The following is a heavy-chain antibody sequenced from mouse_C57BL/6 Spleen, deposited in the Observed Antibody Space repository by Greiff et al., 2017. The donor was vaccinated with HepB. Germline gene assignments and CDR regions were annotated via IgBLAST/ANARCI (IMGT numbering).Heavy chain of an antibody. V-gene: IGHV1-61*01. Sequence: VKLQQPGAELVRPGSSVKLSCKASGYTFTSYWMDWVKQRPGQGLEWIGNIYPSDSETHYNQKFKDKATLTVDKSSSTAYMQRSSLTSEDSAVYYFARRAVEAPGFAYWGQGTLVTVSA. CDR2: IYPSDSET. J-gene: IGHJ3*01. D-gene: IGHD1-1*01. CDR1: GYTFTSYW. CDR3: ARRAVEAPGFAY.